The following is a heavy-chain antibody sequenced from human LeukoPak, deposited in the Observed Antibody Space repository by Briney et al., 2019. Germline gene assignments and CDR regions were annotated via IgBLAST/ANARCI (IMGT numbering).Heavy chain of an antibody. V-gene: IGHV4-59*11. D-gene: IGHD3-3*01. CDR3: ARYYDFWSGYDIYYYYYMDV. CDR2: LYYSGST. J-gene: IGHJ6*03. CDR1: VGTISSHN. Sequence: SETLCITCTDSVGTISSHNWSWIRHAPGQRLHWIGYLYYSGSTNYNPSLKSRVTISVDTSKNQFSLKLSSVTAADTAVYYYARYYDFWSGYDIYYYYYMDVWGKGTTVTVSS.